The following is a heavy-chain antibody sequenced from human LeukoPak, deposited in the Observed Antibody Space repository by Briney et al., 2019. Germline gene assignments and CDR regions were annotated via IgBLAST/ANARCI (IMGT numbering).Heavy chain of an antibody. Sequence: GGSLRLSCAASGFTFSSYWMSWVRQAPGKGLEWVANIKQDGSEKYYVDSVKGRFTISRDNAKNSLYLQMNSLRAEDTAVYYCARDQEYSSSWYFRGYYYYYYMDVWGKGTTVTVSS. CDR3: ARDQEYSSSWYFRGYYYYYYMDV. D-gene: IGHD6-13*01. CDR2: IKQDGSEK. J-gene: IGHJ6*03. V-gene: IGHV3-7*01. CDR1: GFTFSSYW.